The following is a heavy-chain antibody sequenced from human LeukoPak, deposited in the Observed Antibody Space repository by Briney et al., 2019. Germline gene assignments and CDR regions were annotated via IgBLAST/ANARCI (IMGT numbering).Heavy chain of an antibody. D-gene: IGHD3-10*01. CDR1: GYTFTGYY. CDR2: VNPNSGGT. J-gene: IGHJ6*03. CDR3: ARGGLYYYGSGSYYRPYYMDV. Sequence: ASVKVSCKASGYTFTGYYMHWVRQAPGQGLEWVGWVNPNSGGTNYAQKFQGRVTMTRDTSISTAYMELSRLRSDDTAVYYCARGGLYYYGSGSYYRPYYMDVWGKGTTVTISS. V-gene: IGHV1-2*02.